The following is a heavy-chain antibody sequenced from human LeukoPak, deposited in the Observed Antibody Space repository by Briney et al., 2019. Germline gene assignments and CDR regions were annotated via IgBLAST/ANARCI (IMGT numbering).Heavy chain of an antibody. CDR2: ISGSGGST. J-gene: IGHJ4*02. CDR1: GFTFSSYA. D-gene: IGHD3-16*01. V-gene: IGHV3-23*01. CDR3: ASGPTYDYVRVILY. Sequence: GGSLRLSCAASGFTFSSYAMSWVRQAPGKGLEWVSAISGSGGSTYYADSVKGRFTISRDNSKNTVYLRMDSLRPEDTAVYYCASGPTYDYVRVILYWGQGTLVTVSS.